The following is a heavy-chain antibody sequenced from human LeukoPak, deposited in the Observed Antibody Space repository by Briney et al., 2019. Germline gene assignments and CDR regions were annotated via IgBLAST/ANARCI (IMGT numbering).Heavy chain of an antibody. Sequence: PGGSLRLSCAASGFTFSSYWVHWVRQAPGKGLVWVSRINSDGSSTSYADSVKGRFTISRDNAKNTLYLQMNSLRAEDTAVYYCARDGAYYYYGMDVWGQGTTVTVSS. V-gene: IGHV3-74*01. D-gene: IGHD3-16*01. CDR3: ARDGAYYYYGMDV. CDR2: INSDGSST. J-gene: IGHJ6*02. CDR1: GFTFSSYW.